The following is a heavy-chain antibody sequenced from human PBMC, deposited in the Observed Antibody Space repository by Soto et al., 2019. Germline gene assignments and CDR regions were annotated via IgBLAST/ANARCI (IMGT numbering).Heavy chain of an antibody. CDR2: ISGSGGST. CDR1: GFTFSSYA. V-gene: IGHV3-23*01. Sequence: GGSLRLSCAASGFTFSSYAMSWVRQAPGKGLEWVSAISGSGGSTYYADSVKGRFTISRDNSKNTLYLQMNSLRAEDTAVYYCAKVGPQVFRDTAMVTPSFYFDYWGQGTLVTVSS. J-gene: IGHJ4*02. CDR3: AKVGPQVFRDTAMVTPSFYFDY. D-gene: IGHD5-18*01.